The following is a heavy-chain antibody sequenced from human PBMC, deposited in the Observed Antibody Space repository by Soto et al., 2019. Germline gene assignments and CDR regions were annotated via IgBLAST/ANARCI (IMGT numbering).Heavy chain of an antibody. V-gene: IGHV1-69*13. D-gene: IGHD6-13*01. Sequence: SVKVSCKASGGTFSSYGISWMRQAPGRGLEWMGGIIPLFGTTNYAQKFRGRVTVTADESTSTVYMELRSLRFEDTAVYYCARAHGSSWYNWFDPWGQGTLVTVSS. CDR1: GGTFSSYG. J-gene: IGHJ5*02. CDR3: ARAHGSSWYNWFDP. CDR2: IIPLFGTT.